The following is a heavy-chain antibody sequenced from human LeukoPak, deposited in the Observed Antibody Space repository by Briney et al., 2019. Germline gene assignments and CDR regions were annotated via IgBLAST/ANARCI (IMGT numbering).Heavy chain of an antibody. CDR1: GFTFSDYY. D-gene: IGHD3-10*01. Sequence: GGSLRLSCAASGFTFSDYYMSWIRQAPGKGLEWVSYISSSGSTTYYADSVKGRFTISRDNSKNTLYLQMNSLRAEDTAVYYCAKSESRWPGGGYWGQGTLVTVSS. V-gene: IGHV3-11*01. J-gene: IGHJ4*02. CDR2: ISSSGSTT. CDR3: AKSESRWPGGGY.